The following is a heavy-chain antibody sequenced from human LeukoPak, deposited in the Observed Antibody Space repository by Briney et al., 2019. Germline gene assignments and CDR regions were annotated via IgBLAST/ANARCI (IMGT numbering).Heavy chain of an antibody. CDR3: ARHVMRSHGKGYVSWFDP. J-gene: IGHJ5*02. V-gene: IGHV5-51*01. D-gene: IGHD3-16*01. CDR1: GYTFVNYW. Sequence: GESLKISCKSSGYTFVNYWIGWVRQMPGKGPEYVGFIYPGDSDARYTRYSPSFQGQVTISVDNSINTAYLQWSSLKASDSAIYNCARHVMRSHGKGYVSWFDPWGQGTLVTVSS. CDR2: IYPGDSDARYT.